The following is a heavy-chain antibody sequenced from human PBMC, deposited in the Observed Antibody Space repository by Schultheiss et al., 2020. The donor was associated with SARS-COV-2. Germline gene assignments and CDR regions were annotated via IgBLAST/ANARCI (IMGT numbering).Heavy chain of an antibody. V-gene: IGHV4-59*12. CDR1: GGSISSYY. Sequence: SQTLSLTCTVSGGSISSYYWSWIRQPPGKGLEWIGYIYSSGSTNYNPSLKSRVTISVDTSKNQFSLKLTSVTAADTAVYYCARGRLDSSGYYHDAFDIWGQGTMVTVSS. CDR2: IYSSGST. J-gene: IGHJ3*02. D-gene: IGHD3-22*01. CDR3: ARGRLDSSGYYHDAFDI.